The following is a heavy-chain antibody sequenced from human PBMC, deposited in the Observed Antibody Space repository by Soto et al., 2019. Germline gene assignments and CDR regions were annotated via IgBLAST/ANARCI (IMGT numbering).Heavy chain of an antibody. D-gene: IGHD3-10*01. CDR2: ISTYNANT. CDR3: GRASGSYYNSPFDY. CDR1: GYTFASYG. J-gene: IGHJ4*02. V-gene: IGHV1-18*01. Sequence: ASVKVSCKTSGYTFASYGSSWVRQAPGQGLEWMGWISTYNANTNYAQKLQGRVTMTTDTSTSTAYMGLRSLRSDDTAVYYCGRASGSYYNSPFDYWGQGTLVTVSS.